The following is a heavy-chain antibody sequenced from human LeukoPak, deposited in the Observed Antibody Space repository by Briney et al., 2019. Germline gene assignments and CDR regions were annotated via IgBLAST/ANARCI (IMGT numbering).Heavy chain of an antibody. CDR1: GFTFDDYG. V-gene: IGHV3-20*04. Sequence: GGSLRLSCAASGFTFDDYGMSWVRQAPGKGLEWVSGINWNGGSTGYADSVKGRFTISRDNAKNSLYLQMNSLRAEDTALYYCAKKAGFGELLYFDYWGQGTLVTVSS. J-gene: IGHJ4*02. D-gene: IGHD3-10*01. CDR3: AKKAGFGELLYFDY. CDR2: INWNGGST.